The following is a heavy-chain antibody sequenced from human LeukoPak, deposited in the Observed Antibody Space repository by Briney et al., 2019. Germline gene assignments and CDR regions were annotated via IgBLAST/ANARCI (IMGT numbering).Heavy chain of an antibody. Sequence: SETLSLTCAVYGGSFSGYYWSWIRQPPGKGLEWIGEINHSGSTNYNPSLKGRVTISVDTSKNQFSLKLSSVTAADTAVYYCARSGVLWGRAGAFDIWGQGTMVTVSS. CDR2: INHSGST. V-gene: IGHV4-34*01. J-gene: IGHJ3*02. CDR1: GGSFSGYY. D-gene: IGHD3-16*01. CDR3: ARSGVLWGRAGAFDI.